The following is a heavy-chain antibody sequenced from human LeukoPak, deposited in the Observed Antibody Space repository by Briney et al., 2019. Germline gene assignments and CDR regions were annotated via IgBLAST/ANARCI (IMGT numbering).Heavy chain of an antibody. Sequence: PTGGSLRLSCAASGFTFSSYAMSWVRQAPWKGLEWVSAISGSGGSTYYADSVKGRFTISRDNSKNTLYLQMNSLRAEDTAVYYCAKDRIQLWFYGNWFDPWGQGTLVTVSS. V-gene: IGHV3-23*01. D-gene: IGHD5-18*01. CDR1: GFTFSSYA. CDR2: ISGSGGST. J-gene: IGHJ5*02. CDR3: AKDRIQLWFYGNWFDP.